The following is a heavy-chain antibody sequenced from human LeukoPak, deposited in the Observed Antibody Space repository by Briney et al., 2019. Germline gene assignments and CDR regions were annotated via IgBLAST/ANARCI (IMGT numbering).Heavy chain of an antibody. CDR2: MNPNSGNT. V-gene: IGHV1-8*01. Sequence: ASVKVSCKASGYTFTSYDINWVRQATGQGLEWMGWMNPNSGNTGYAQKFQGRVTMTRNTSISTAYMELSSLRSEDTAVYYCARIKGSCYRNDYWGQGTLVTVSS. CDR3: ARIKGSCYRNDY. J-gene: IGHJ4*02. D-gene: IGHD1-26*01. CDR1: GYTFTSYD.